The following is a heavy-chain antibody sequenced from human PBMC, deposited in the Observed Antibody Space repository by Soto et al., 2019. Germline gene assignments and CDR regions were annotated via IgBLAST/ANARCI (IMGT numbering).Heavy chain of an antibody. J-gene: IGHJ6*02. D-gene: IGHD2-8*01. CDR3: ARDQGYCTNGVCYTGYYYYGMDV. Sequence: AASVKVSSKASGYTFTSYGISWVRQAPGQGLEWMGWISAYNGNTNYAQKLQGRVTMTTDTSTRTAYMELRSLRSDDTAVYYCARDQGYCTNGVCYTGYYYYGMDVWGQGTTVTVSS. CDR1: GYTFTSYG. CDR2: ISAYNGNT. V-gene: IGHV1-18*04.